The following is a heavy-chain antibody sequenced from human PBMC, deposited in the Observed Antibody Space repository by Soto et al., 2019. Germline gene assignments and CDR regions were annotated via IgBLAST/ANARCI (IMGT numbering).Heavy chain of an antibody. CDR3: ARAAYCGGDCYPQGYYYYGMDV. J-gene: IGHJ6*02. CDR2: IIPIFGTA. D-gene: IGHD2-21*02. Sequence: SVKVSCKASGGTFSSYAISWVRQAPGQGLEWMGGIIPIFGTANYAQKFQGRVTITADESTSTAYMELSSLRSEDTAVYYCARAAYCGGDCYPQGYYYYGMDVWGQGTTVTVSS. CDR1: GGTFSSYA. V-gene: IGHV1-69*13.